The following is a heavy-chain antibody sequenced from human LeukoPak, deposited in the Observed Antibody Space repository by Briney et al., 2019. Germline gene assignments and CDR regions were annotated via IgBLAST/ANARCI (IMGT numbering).Heavy chain of an antibody. CDR3: ASEYCSSATCRFDY. D-gene: IGHD2-2*01. CDR2: IYYSGST. Sequence: SETLSLTCTVSGESISGFYWTWIRQPPGKGLEWIGYIYYSGSTNYNPSLKSRVTISVDTSKNQFSLKLSSVTAADTAVYYCASEYCSSATCRFDYWGQGTLVTVSS. V-gene: IGHV4-59*01. J-gene: IGHJ4*02. CDR1: GESISGFY.